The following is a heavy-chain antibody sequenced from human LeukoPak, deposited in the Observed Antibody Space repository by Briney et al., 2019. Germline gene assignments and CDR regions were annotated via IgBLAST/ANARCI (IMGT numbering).Heavy chain of an antibody. CDR3: AREMTTVVNWFDP. Sequence: PGGSLRLSCAASGLSISDNYMSWVRQAPGKGLEWVSIIHSGGNIYYADSVKGRFTISRDNSKNTLYLQMNSLRAEDTAVYYCAREMTTVVNWFDPWGQGTLVTVSS. J-gene: IGHJ5*02. D-gene: IGHD4-23*01. CDR2: IHSGGNI. V-gene: IGHV3-53*01. CDR1: GLSISDNY.